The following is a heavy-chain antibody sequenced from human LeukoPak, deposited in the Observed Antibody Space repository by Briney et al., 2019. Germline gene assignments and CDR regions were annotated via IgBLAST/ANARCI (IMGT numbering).Heavy chain of an antibody. J-gene: IGHJ4*02. CDR2: ISAYNGNT. Sequence: ASVKVSCKASGYTFTSYAMHWVRQAPGQRLEWMGWISAYNGNTNYAQKLQGRVTMTTDTSTSTAYMELRSLRSDDTAVYYCARDYYDSSGIDYWGQGTLVTVSS. V-gene: IGHV1-18*01. CDR3: ARDYYDSSGIDY. D-gene: IGHD3-22*01. CDR1: GYTFTSYA.